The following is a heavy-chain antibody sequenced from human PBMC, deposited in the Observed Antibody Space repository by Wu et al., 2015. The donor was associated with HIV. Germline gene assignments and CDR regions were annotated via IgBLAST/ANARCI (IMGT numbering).Heavy chain of an antibody. Sequence: QVQLVQSGAGVKKPGSSVKVSCKASGGTFSSYAISWVRQAPGQGLEWMGGIIPIFKTANYAQKFQGRVTLTADESTSTAYMELSSLRSEDTAVYYCAGRGNYYDSSGYHFDQWGQGTLVTVSS. J-gene: IGHJ4*02. CDR3: AGRGNYYDSSGYHFDQ. D-gene: IGHD3-22*01. V-gene: IGHV1-69*12. CDR2: IIPIFKTA. CDR1: GGTFSSYA.